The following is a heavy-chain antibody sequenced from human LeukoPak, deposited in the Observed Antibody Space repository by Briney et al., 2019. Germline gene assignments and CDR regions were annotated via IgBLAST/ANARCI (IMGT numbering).Heavy chain of an antibody. CDR1: GSTFSSYW. CDR3: ARAARGAAAGTVEFDY. V-gene: IGHV3-74*01. J-gene: IGHJ4*02. Sequence: PGGSLRLSCAASGSTFSSYWMHWVRQAPGKGLVWVSRINSDGSSTSYADSVKGRFTISRDNAKNTLYLQMNSLRAEDTAVYYCARAARGAAAGTVEFDYWGQGTLVTVSS. CDR2: INSDGSST. D-gene: IGHD6-13*01.